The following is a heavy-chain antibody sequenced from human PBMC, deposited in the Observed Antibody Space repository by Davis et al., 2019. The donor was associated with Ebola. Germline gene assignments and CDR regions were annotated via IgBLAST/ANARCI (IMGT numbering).Heavy chain of an antibody. D-gene: IGHD2-21*02. Sequence: MPSETLSLTCTVSGGSMYSNSYYWGWIRQPPGKGLEWIGRIYYSGSTNYNPSLQSRVTISIDSSKNQFSLKLNSVTAAGTAVYYCARPGYCGGDCYIDWGQGTLVTVSS. CDR2: IYYSGST. V-gene: IGHV4-39*01. CDR3: ARPGYCGGDCYID. CDR1: GGSMYSNSYY. J-gene: IGHJ4*02.